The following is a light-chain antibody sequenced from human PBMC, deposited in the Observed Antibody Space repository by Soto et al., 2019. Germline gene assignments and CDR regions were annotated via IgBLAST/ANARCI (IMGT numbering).Light chain of an antibody. Sequence: ALQMPQSPSALSASVGARVPITCRASQDIRTALGRYQQKPGKAPKLPIDGATTLQSGVPSRFSGSGSGTDFTLTISGLQPEDFATYYGLQDYNYPRTFGQGTKVEVK. V-gene: IGKV1-6*01. CDR3: LQDYNYPRT. CDR2: GAT. CDR1: QDIRTA. J-gene: IGKJ1*01.